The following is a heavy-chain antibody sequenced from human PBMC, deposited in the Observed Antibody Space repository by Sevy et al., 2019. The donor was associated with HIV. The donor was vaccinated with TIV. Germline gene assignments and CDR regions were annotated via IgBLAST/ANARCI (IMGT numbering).Heavy chain of an antibody. Sequence: ASVKVSCKASGYTFTSYGISWVRQAPGQGLEWMGWISAYNGNTNYAQKLQGRVTMTTDTSTSTAYMVLRSLRSDDTAVYYCARSAQGSYDFWSGYPLGWFDPWGQGTLVTVSS. D-gene: IGHD3-3*01. V-gene: IGHV1-18*01. CDR1: GYTFTSYG. CDR3: ARSAQGSYDFWSGYPLGWFDP. CDR2: ISAYNGNT. J-gene: IGHJ5*02.